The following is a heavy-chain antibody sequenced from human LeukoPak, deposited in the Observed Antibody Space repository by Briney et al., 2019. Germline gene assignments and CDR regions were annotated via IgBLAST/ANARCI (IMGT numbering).Heavy chain of an antibody. D-gene: IGHD3-22*01. J-gene: IGHJ5*02. CDR2: ISGSGGST. CDR1: GFTFSDYW. Sequence: PGGSLRLSCAASGFTFSDYWMTWVRQAPGKGLEWVSAISGSGGSTYYADSVKGRFTISRDNSKNTLYLQMNSLRAEDTAVYYCAKSGDSSGYYYSWFDPWGQGTLVTVSS. CDR3: AKSGDSSGYYYSWFDP. V-gene: IGHV3-23*01.